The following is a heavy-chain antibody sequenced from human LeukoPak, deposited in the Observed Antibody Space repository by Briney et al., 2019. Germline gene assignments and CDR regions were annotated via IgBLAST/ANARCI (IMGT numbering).Heavy chain of an antibody. CDR1: GGSFSGYY. J-gene: IGHJ6*02. CDR3: AGAIVVVLAARVYYYYGMDV. V-gene: IGHV4-34*01. Sequence: PSETLSLTCAVYGGSFSGYYWSWIRQPPGKGLEWIGEINHSGSTNYNPSLKSRVTISVDTSKNQFSLKLSSVTAADTAVYYCAGAIVVVLAARVYYYYGMDVWGQGTTVTVSS. D-gene: IGHD2-2*01. CDR2: INHSGST.